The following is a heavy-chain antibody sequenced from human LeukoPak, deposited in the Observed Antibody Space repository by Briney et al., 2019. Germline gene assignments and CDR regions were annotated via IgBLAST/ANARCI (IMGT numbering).Heavy chain of an antibody. J-gene: IGHJ4*02. V-gene: IGHV3-15*01. CDR2: IKAKAHGGTI. CDR1: GFTFINAW. CDR3: TTDGVGVEGATYDN. D-gene: IGHD1-26*01. Sequence: NPGGSLRLSCAASGFTFINAWMAWVRQAPGKGLEWVGRIKAKAHGGTIEYAAPVKGRFTISRDDSKNTLYLQMNGLKTEDTAVYYCTTDGVGVEGATYDNWGQGTLVSVSS.